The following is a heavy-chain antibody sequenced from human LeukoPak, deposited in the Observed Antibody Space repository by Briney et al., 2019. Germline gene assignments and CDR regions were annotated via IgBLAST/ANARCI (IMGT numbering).Heavy chain of an antibody. D-gene: IGHD1-1*01. J-gene: IGHJ4*02. CDR3: ARGTTDPHEGDN. Sequence: ASVKVSCKASGGTFSSYTISWVRQAPEQGLEWMGRIIPILGIANYAQKFQGRVTITADKSTSTAYMELSSLRSEDTAVYYCARGTTDPHEGDNWGQGTLVTVSS. CDR2: IIPILGIA. V-gene: IGHV1-69*02. CDR1: GGTFSSYT.